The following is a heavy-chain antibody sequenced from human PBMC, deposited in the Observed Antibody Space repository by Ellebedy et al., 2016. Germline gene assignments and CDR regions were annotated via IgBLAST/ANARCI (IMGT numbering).Heavy chain of an antibody. CDR2: INSDGSST. D-gene: IGHD2-2*01. CDR1: EFAFSNHW. J-gene: IGHJ4*02. Sequence: GESLKISCAASEFAFSNHWMHWVRQAPGKGLEWVSRINSDGSSTIYADSVKGRFTISRDNAKNTLYLQMNSLTAEDTAVYYCAKRYPHCYEYWGQGTLVTVSS. V-gene: IGHV3-74*01. CDR3: AKRYPHCYEY.